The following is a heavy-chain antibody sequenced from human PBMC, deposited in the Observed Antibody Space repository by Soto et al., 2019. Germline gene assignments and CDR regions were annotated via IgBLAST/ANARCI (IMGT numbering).Heavy chain of an antibody. Sequence: QVQLQESGPGLVKPSQTLSLTCNVSGESISSGGYYWSWIRHHPRKGLEWIGYIYDIESAYYNPSLKSRVTTSMDTSKNHFAMGLSSVTDADTAVYYCARASSSSSAADYWGQGTLVTVSS. CDR2: IYDIESA. J-gene: IGHJ4*02. CDR1: GESISSGGYY. D-gene: IGHD6-6*01. CDR3: ARASSSSSAADY. V-gene: IGHV4-31*03.